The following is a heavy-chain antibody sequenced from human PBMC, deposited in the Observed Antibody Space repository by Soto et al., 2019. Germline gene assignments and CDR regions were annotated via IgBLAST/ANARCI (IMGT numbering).Heavy chain of an antibody. CDR2: MYYSGGA. CDR1: GVSIHKSHSF. V-gene: IGHV4-39*01. CDR3: GRVVEGATRHTDFDS. D-gene: IGHD2-15*01. Sequence: SETLSLTCAVSGVSIHKSHSFWGWIRQPPGKGLEFIGSMYYSGGANYNPSLKSRVTISLDTSKNQFSLTVNSVTAADTAIYYCGRVVEGATRHTDFDSWGQGTLVTVSS. J-gene: IGHJ5*01.